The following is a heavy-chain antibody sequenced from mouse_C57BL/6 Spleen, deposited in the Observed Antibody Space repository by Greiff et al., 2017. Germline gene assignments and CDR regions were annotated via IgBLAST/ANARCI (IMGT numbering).Heavy chain of an antibody. Sequence: EVQRVESGGGLVQPGGSMKLSCVASGFTFSNYWMNWVRQSPEKGLEWVAQIRLRSDNYATHYAESVKGRFTISRDDSKSSVYLQMNNLRAEDTGIYYCTRGSSLDYWGQGTTLTVSS. CDR3: TRGSSLDY. D-gene: IGHD1-1*01. V-gene: IGHV6-3*01. CDR1: GFTFSNYW. CDR2: IRLRSDNYAT. J-gene: IGHJ2*01.